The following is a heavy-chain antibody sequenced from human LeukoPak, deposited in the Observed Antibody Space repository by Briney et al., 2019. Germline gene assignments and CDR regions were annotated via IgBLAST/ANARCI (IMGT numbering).Heavy chain of an antibody. Sequence: ASVKVSCKVSGYILTELPIHWVRQVPGKGLERMGGFDPDDDEAIYAQEFQGRVTMTEDTSIDTAYMELSNLRSEDTAVYYCATLAPHYYNSGNAFDYWGQGTLVTVSS. CDR2: FDPDDDEA. J-gene: IGHJ4*02. V-gene: IGHV1-24*01. CDR1: GYILTELP. CDR3: ATLAPHYYNSGNAFDY. D-gene: IGHD3-10*01.